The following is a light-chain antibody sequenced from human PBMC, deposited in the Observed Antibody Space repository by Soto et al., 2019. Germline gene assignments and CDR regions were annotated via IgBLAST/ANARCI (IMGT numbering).Light chain of an antibody. Sequence: DIQMTQSPSSLSASVGDRVTITCRASQGIRNALGWYQQKPGKAPKRLIYAASSLQSGVPSRFSGSGSWTEFTLTISSLQPEDFATYYCLQHNSYPRTFGQGTKVEIK. V-gene: IGKV1-17*01. CDR1: QGIRNA. J-gene: IGKJ1*01. CDR3: LQHNSYPRT. CDR2: AAS.